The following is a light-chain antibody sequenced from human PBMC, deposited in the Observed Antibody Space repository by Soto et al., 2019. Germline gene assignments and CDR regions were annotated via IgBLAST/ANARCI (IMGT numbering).Light chain of an antibody. J-gene: IGKJ1*01. V-gene: IGKV3-15*01. CDR3: QRYNHWPRT. CDR1: QSVSSN. Sequence: EIVKTQSPATLSVSPGERATLSCRASQSVSSNLAWYQQKPGQAPRLLIYGASTRATGIPARFSGSGSGTEFTLTISSLQSEDFAVYYCQRYNHWPRTFRQWTKVDIK. CDR2: GAS.